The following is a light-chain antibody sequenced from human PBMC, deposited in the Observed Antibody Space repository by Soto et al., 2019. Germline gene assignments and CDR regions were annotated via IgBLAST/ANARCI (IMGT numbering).Light chain of an antibody. J-gene: IGKJ5*01. V-gene: IGKV1-39*01. CDR3: QQSYSTPIT. CDR2: AAS. CDR1: QSISSY. Sequence: DIQMTQSPSSLSASLGDRLTMTSRASQSISSYLNWYQQKPGKAPKLLIYAASSLQSGVPSRFSGSGSGTDFTLTISSLQPEDFATYYCQQSYSTPITFGQGTRLEI.